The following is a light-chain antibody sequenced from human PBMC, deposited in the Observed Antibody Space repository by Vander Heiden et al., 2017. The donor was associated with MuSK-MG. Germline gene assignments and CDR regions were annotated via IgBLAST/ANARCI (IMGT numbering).Light chain of an antibody. CDR3: MIWHSSAVV. CDR2: YKADSDK. V-gene: IGLV5-45*02. CDR1: SGINVGTSR. J-gene: IGLJ2*01. Sequence: QAVLTQPSSLSASPGASASLTCTLRSGINVGTSRIYWYQQKPGSPPQDLLRYKADSDKQQGSGVPSRCSGSKDASANAGILLISGLQAEDEDDYYCMIWHSSAVVFGGGTKLTVL.